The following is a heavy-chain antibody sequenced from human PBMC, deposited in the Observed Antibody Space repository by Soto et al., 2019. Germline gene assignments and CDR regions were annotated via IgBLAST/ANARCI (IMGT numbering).Heavy chain of an antibody. Sequence: SETLSLTCTVSGGSITRGDFYWNWVRQPPGKGLEWIGYIYYSGTTYYNPSLRSRVTISVDTSKNLFSLKLASMTAADTAVYYCARVAMENYYDMWSGSTSYALDVWGQGTTVTVSS. CDR3: ARVAMENYYDMWSGSTSYALDV. CDR2: IYYSGTT. D-gene: IGHD3-3*01. CDR1: GGSITRGDFY. V-gene: IGHV4-30-4*01. J-gene: IGHJ6*02.